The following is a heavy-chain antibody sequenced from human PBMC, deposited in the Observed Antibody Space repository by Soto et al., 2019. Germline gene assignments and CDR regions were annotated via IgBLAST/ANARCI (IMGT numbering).Heavy chain of an antibody. Sequence: GASVKVSCKASGGTFSSYAFSWVRQAPGQGLEWMGGIIPIFGTANYAQKFQGRVTITADESTSTAYMELSSLRSEDTAVYYCARDRSYYYDSSGYQGVGYYYYGMDVWGQGTTVTVSS. CDR3: ARDRSYYYDSSGYQGVGYYYYGMDV. CDR1: GGTFSSYA. J-gene: IGHJ6*02. CDR2: IIPIFGTA. V-gene: IGHV1-69*01. D-gene: IGHD3-22*01.